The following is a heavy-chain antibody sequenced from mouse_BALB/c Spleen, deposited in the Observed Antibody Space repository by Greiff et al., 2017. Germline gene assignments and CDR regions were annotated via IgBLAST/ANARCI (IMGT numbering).Heavy chain of an antibody. CDR2: IRNKANGYTT. J-gene: IGHJ2*01. V-gene: IGHV7-3*02. CDR3: ARDDYGNFYFDY. Sequence: DVQLQESGGGLVQPGGSLRLSCATSGFTFTDYYMSWVRQPPGKALEWLGFIRNKANGYTTEYSASVKGRFTISRDNSQSILYLQMNTLRAEDSATYYCARDDYGNFYFDYWGQGTTLTVSS. CDR1: GFTFTDYY. D-gene: IGHD2-1*01.